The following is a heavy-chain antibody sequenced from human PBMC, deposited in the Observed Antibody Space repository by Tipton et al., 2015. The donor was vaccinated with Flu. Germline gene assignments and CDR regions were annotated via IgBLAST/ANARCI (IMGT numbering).Heavy chain of an antibody. J-gene: IGHJ4*02. V-gene: IGHV3-13*05. CDR2: IGTAGDP. CDR3: ARWNPSSSGRGHFDY. Sequence: SLRLSCAASGFTFSSYDMYWVRQATGKGLEWVSAIGTAGDPYYPGSVKGRFTISRENAKNSLYLQMNSLRAGDTAVYYCARWNPSSSGRGHFDYWGQGTLVTVSS. CDR1: GFTFSSYD. D-gene: IGHD6-6*01.